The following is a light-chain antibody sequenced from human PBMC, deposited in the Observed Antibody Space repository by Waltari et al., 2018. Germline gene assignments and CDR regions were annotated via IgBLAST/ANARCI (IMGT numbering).Light chain of an antibody. CDR1: RSNIRLNS. CDR2: DND. Sequence: SVFPHPPSASPTPLQLVTISSSGTRSNIRLNSLPSYQQFPGTAPKLLIYDNDQRPSGVPDRFSGSKSGTSASLAISGLQSDDEADYYCAAWDDSVRGHWVFGGGTKLTVL. V-gene: IGLV1-44*01. CDR3: AAWDDSVRGHWV. J-gene: IGLJ3*02.